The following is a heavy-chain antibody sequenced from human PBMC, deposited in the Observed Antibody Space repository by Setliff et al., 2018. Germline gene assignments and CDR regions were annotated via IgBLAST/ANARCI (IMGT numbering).Heavy chain of an antibody. CDR1: GGSISTNTYF. Sequence: SETLSLTCTVPGGSISTNTYFWGWIRQPPGKGLEWIGNTYYSGDTYYNPSLKSRVTISVDTSRNQFSLKLSSVTATDTAIYYCARHVGIRGRGYNYYYYYMDVWGKGTTVTVSS. V-gene: IGHV4-39*01. CDR3: ARHVGIRGRGYNYYYYYMDV. J-gene: IGHJ6*03. CDR2: TYYSGDT. D-gene: IGHD3-10*01.